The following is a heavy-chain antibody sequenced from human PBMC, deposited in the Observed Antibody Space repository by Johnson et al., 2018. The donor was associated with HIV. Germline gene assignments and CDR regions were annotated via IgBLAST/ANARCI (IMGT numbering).Heavy chain of an antibody. V-gene: IGHV3-30*03. Sequence: QVQLVESGGGVVQPGRSLRLSCAASGFTFSSYGMHWVRQAPGKGLEWVAVISYYGSNKYYADSVKGRFTISRDNSKNTLYLQMNSLRAEDTALYYCARERAVTTKGYDEDAFDIWGQGTMVTVSS. CDR1: GFTFSSYG. D-gene: IGHD4-17*01. CDR3: ARERAVTTKGYDEDAFDI. J-gene: IGHJ3*02. CDR2: ISYYGSNK.